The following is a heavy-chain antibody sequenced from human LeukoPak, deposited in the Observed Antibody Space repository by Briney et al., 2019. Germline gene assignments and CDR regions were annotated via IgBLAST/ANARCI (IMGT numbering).Heavy chain of an antibody. CDR1: GYTFTSYD. CDR3: ARGILGIAARRGKMLRPYYFDY. CDR2: MNPNSGNT. D-gene: IGHD6-6*01. J-gene: IGHJ4*02. V-gene: IGHV1-8*01. Sequence: GASVKVSCKASGYTFTSYDTNWVRQATGQGLEWMGWMNPNSGNTGYAQKFQGRVTMTRNTSISTAYMELSSLRSEDTAVYYCARGILGIAARRGKMLRPYYFDYWGQGTLVTVSS.